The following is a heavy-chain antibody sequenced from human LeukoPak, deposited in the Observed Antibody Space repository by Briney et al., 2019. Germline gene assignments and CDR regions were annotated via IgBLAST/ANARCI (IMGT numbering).Heavy chain of an antibody. CDR1: GFTFINFA. Sequence: GGSLRLSCAASGFTFINFAMNWVRQAPGKGLEWVAFISYDGSIKSYADSVKGRFAVSRDNSKNTLYLQMNSLRPEDTAFYYCAKSYVNGWDGCDCWGQGTLVTVSS. CDR3: AKSYVNGWDGCDC. J-gene: IGHJ4*02. D-gene: IGHD2-21*01. V-gene: IGHV3-30*09. CDR2: ISYDGSIK.